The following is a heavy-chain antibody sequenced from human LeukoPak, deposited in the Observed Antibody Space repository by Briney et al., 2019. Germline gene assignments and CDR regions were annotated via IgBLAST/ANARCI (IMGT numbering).Heavy chain of an antibody. V-gene: IGHV4-39*01. CDR1: GASITSNGYV. CDR3: ARRHIIVAGPDYFDY. J-gene: IGHJ4*02. CDR2: IYYNGDT. Sequence: SETLSLTCTVTGASITSNGYVWSWIRQPPGKGLEGIGNIYYNGDTYYKPSLKSRFTISVDTSKRQFSLRLNSVTAADTSVYYCARRHIIVAGPDYFDYWGLGTLVTVSS. D-gene: IGHD5-12*01.